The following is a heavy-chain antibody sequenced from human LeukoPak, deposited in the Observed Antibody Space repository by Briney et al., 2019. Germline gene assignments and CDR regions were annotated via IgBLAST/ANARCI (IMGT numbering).Heavy chain of an antibody. CDR1: GGSFSGYY. CDR3: ARGGGYNWFDP. Sequence: SETLSLTCAVYGGSFSGYYWSWIRQPPGKGMEWIGESSQSGSTNYNSSLKSRVTISVDTSKNQFSLKLTSVTAADTAVYYCARGGGYNWFDPWGQGTLVTVSS. CDR2: SSQSGST. V-gene: IGHV4-34*01. J-gene: IGHJ5*02.